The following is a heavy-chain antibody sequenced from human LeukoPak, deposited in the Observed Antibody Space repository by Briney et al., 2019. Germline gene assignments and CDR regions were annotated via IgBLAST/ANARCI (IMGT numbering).Heavy chain of an antibody. Sequence: GGSLRLSCAASGFTFSSYWMSWVRQAPGKGLEWVANIKQDGSEKYYVDSVKGRFTISRDNAKNSLYLQMNSLRAEDTAVYYCARKRGEERFFELVFYPLVYLQFLMDGLGKGTTVTVSS. CDR1: GFTFSSYW. D-gene: IGHD3-9*01. CDR3: ARKRGEERFFELVFYPLVYLQFLMDG. J-gene: IGHJ6*03. CDR2: IKQDGSEK. V-gene: IGHV3-7*01.